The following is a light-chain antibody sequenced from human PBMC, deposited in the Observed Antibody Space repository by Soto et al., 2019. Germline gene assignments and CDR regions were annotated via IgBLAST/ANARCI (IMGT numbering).Light chain of an antibody. CDR3: QQRSNWPPKIT. V-gene: IGKV3D-20*02. CDR1: QSVGSNY. Sequence: EFVLTQSPGTLSLSPGERATLSRRASQSVGSNYLAWYQQKPGQAPRLLIYGTSSRATGIADRFSGSGSGTDFTLTISSLELEDFAVYYCQQRSNWPPKITFGQGTRLEIK. J-gene: IGKJ5*01. CDR2: GTS.